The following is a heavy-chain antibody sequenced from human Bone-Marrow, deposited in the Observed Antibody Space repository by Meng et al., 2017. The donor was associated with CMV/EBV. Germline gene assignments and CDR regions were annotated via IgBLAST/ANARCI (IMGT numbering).Heavy chain of an antibody. CDR1: VDTVSSNSAA. V-gene: IGHV6-1*01. Sequence: QTLSLTRVMSVDTVSSNSAAWNWIRQSPSRGLEWLGRTYYRSKWYNDYAVSVKSRITINPDTSKNQFSLQLNSVTPEDTAVYYCARTADYYYYGMDVWGQGTTVTVSS. CDR2: TYYRSKWYN. J-gene: IGHJ6*02. CDR3: ARTADYYYYGMDV.